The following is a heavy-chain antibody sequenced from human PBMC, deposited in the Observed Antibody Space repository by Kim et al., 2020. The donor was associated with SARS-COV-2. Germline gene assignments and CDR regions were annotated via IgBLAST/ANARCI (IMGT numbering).Heavy chain of an antibody. CDR2: FYRGDSDF. CDR1: GYSFSEYW. V-gene: IGHV5-51*01. Sequence: GESLKISCEASGYSFSEYWIAWVRQTPGRGLEWMGIFYRGDSDFRYNPSFKGHVTLSADTSINTAYLEWNALLASDTGMYFCAKSIRQQVVPTVDHWGQGTQVSVSS. CDR3: AKSIRQQVVPTVDH. D-gene: IGHD6-6*01. J-gene: IGHJ4*02.